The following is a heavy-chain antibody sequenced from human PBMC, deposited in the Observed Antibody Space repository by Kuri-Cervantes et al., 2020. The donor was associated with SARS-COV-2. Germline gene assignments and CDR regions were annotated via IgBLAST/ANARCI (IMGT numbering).Heavy chain of an antibody. V-gene: IGHV3-48*03. J-gene: IGHJ6*02. Sequence: GGSLRLSCAASGFTFRSYEMNWVRQAPGKGLEWVSYISSSTSSIYYADSVKGRFTISRDNAKKSLDRQMNSLRAEDTAVYYCARQLRSMDVWGQGPTVTVSS. CDR3: ARQLRSMDV. CDR2: ISSSTSSI. D-gene: IGHD3-3*01. CDR1: GFTFRSYE.